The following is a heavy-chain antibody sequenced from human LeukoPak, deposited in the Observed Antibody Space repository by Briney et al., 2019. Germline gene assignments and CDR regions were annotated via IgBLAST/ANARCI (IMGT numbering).Heavy chain of an antibody. D-gene: IGHD3-10*01. Sequence: SETLSLTCAVSGGSITTNNWWSWVRQSSGKGLEWIGEIFHTGSTEYNPSLKSRLTISLDTSRNQFSLKLNSVTAADTAVYYCAKSNGYGLIDIWGQGTMVTVSS. J-gene: IGHJ3*02. CDR1: GGSITTNNW. V-gene: IGHV4-4*02. CDR2: IFHTGST. CDR3: AKSNGYGLIDI.